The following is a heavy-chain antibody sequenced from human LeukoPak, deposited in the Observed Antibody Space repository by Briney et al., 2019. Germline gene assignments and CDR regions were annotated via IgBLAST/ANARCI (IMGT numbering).Heavy chain of an antibody. V-gene: IGHV1-2*02. J-gene: IGHJ4*02. CDR3: ARGKEYGSYDF. D-gene: IGHD2-15*01. Sequence: ASVKVSCKTSGYTFIAYFMHWVRQAPGPGLEWMGWINLNSGGTNYAQKFQGRVTMTRDTSISTAYMELSTLSSDDTAVYYCARGKEYGSYDFWGQGTLVTVSS. CDR2: INLNSGGT. CDR1: GYTFIAYF.